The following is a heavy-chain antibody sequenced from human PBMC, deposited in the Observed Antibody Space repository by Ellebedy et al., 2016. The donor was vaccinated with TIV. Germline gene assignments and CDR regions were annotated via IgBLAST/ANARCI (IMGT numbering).Heavy chain of an antibody. Sequence: SETLSLTXTVSGGSISSGDYYWSWIRQPPGKGLEWIGYIYYSGSTYYNPSLKSRVTISVDTSKNQFSLKLSSVTAADTAVYYCAREDYYDSSGYYYARSWYFDLWGRGTLVTVSS. V-gene: IGHV4-30-4*01. CDR2: IYYSGST. CDR3: AREDYYDSSGYYYARSWYFDL. CDR1: GGSISSGDYY. D-gene: IGHD3-22*01. J-gene: IGHJ2*01.